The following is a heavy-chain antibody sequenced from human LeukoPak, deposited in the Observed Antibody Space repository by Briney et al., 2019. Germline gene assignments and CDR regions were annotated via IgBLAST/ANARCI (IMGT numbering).Heavy chain of an antibody. CDR1: GYRFTDYW. V-gene: IGHV5-51*01. D-gene: IGHD2-2*01. CDR2: IYPGDSDS. CDR3: ARRSYCYSTSCYGYWFDS. Sequence: GESLKIPCKGSGYRFTDYWIAWVRQIPGKGLEWMGIIYPGDSDSRYSPSFQGQVTFSADKSISTAYLQWSSLKASDTAMYYCARRSYCYSTSCYGYWFDSWGQGTLVTVSS. J-gene: IGHJ5*01.